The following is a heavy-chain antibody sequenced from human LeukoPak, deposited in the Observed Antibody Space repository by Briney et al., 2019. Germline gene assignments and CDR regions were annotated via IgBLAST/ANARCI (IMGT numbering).Heavy chain of an antibody. V-gene: IGHV4-4*07. CDR1: GGSISSYY. D-gene: IGHD2/OR15-2a*01. CDR2: IYTSGSP. Sequence: SETLSLTCTVSGGSISSYYWSWIRQPAGKGLEWIGRIYTSGSPYYNPSLKSRVTISIDTSKNQFSLKLSSVTAADTAVYYCARDWGLLLSSAYYYGMDVWGQGTTVTVSS. J-gene: IGHJ6*02. CDR3: ARDWGLLLSSAYYYGMDV.